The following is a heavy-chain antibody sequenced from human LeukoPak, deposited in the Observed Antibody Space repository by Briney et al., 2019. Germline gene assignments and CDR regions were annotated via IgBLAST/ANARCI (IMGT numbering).Heavy chain of an antibody. CDR1: GFTVDSNY. J-gene: IGHJ4*02. Sequence: GGSLRLSCAASGFTVDSNYLSWVRQAPGKGLEGVSTIYTGGNTYYAASVKGRFTISRDFSKNTVFLHMNSLRAEDTAMYYCARGDDSGYYDYFDYWGQGALVTVSS. CDR3: ARGDDSGYYDYFDY. V-gene: IGHV3-53*01. CDR2: IYTGGNT. D-gene: IGHD3-22*01.